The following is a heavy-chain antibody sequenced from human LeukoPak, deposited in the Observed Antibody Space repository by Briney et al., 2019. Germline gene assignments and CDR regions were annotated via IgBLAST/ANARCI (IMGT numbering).Heavy chain of an antibody. CDR1: GFTFRSYE. CDR3: ARGQNPAHFDY. V-gene: IGHV3-48*03. CDR2: ISSGGSTT. J-gene: IGHJ4*02. D-gene: IGHD2-2*01. Sequence: GGSLRLSCAASGFTFRSYEMNWVRQAPGKGLEWVSYISSGGSTTYYADSVKGRFTISRDNSKNTLYLQMNSLRAEDTAVYYCARGQNPAHFDYWGQGTLVTVSS.